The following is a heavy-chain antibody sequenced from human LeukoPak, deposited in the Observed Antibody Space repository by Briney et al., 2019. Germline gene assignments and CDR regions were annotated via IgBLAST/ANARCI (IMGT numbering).Heavy chain of an antibody. V-gene: IGHV1-2*06. D-gene: IGHD3-10*01. CDR1: GYTFTAYY. Sequence: ASVKVSCKASGYTFTAYYLHWVRQAPGQGPEWMGRINPNSGDTEYTQKFQDGVTMTRDTSTSTAYMELSGLRSGDTAVYYCARDKYYYGSGTFYSSAVFDNWGQGTLVAVSS. CDR3: ARDKYYYGSGTFYSSAVFDN. CDR2: INPNSGDT. J-gene: IGHJ4*02.